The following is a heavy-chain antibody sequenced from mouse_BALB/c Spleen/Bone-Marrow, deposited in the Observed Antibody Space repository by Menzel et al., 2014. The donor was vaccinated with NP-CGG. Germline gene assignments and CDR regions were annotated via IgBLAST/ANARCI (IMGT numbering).Heavy chain of an antibody. J-gene: IGHJ2*01. CDR1: GYTFTNYW. D-gene: IGHD4-1*01. CDR3: ARRGTGVDY. Sequence: LQESGAELVRPGTSVKISCKASGYTFTNYWLGWVRQRPGHGLEWIGDIYPGGGYTNYNEKFKGKATLTADTSSSTAYMQLSSLTSEDSAVYFCARRGTGVDYWGQGTTLTVSS. CDR2: IYPGGGYT. V-gene: IGHV1-63*02.